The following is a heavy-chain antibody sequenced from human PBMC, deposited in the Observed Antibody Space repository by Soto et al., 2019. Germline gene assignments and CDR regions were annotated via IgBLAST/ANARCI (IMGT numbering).Heavy chain of an antibody. Sequence: PSETLSLTCTVSGGSISSYYWSWIRQPPGKGLEWIGYIYYSGSTNYNPSLKSRVTISVDTSKNQFSLKLGSVTAADTAVYYCARAGGKYYFDYWGQGTLVTSPQ. CDR2: IYYSGST. V-gene: IGHV4-59*01. J-gene: IGHJ4*02. CDR1: GGSISSYY. CDR3: ARAGGKYYFDY. D-gene: IGHD3-10*01.